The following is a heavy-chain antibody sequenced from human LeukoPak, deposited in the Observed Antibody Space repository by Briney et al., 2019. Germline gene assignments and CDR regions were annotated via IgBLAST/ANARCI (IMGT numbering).Heavy chain of an antibody. D-gene: IGHD3/OR15-3a*01. V-gene: IGHV5-51*01. CDR1: GHTFTSLW. J-gene: IGHJ4*02. Sequence: GESLKISCQVSGHTFTSLWIGWVRQMPGKGLEWMGIISPGDTDVRYSPSFQGQVTISADKSINTAYLQWSSLKASDTAMYYCGTFQYYERTGYYRPFGYWGQGTLVTVSS. CDR2: ISPGDTDV. CDR3: GTFQYYERTGYYRPFGY.